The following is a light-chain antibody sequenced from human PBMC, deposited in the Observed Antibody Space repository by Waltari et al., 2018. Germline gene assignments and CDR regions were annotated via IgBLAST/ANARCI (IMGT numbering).Light chain of an antibody. Sequence: IQMTQSPSSLPAPVGARVTITGRASQSIRSYLNWYQLKPGTAPKLLIYAASSLQSGVPSRFSGSGSGTDFTLTISSLQPEDFATCSCQQSYRTPNTFGPGTKLELK. CDR3: QQSYRTPNT. CDR2: AAS. V-gene: IGKV1-39*01. CDR1: QSIRSY. J-gene: IGKJ2*01.